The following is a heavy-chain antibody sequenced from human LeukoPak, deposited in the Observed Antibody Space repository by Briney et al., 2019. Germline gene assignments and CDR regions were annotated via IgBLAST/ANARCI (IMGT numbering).Heavy chain of an antibody. V-gene: IGHV1-18*01. J-gene: IGHJ3*02. CDR3: ARGPTDGYKAYAFDI. D-gene: IGHD5-24*01. Sequence: ASVKVSCKASGYTFTSYGISWVRQAPGQGLEWMGWISAYNGNTNYAQKLQGRVTMTTDTSTSTAYMELRSLRSDDTAVYYCARGPTDGYKAYAFDIWGQGTMVTVSS. CDR2: ISAYNGNT. CDR1: GYTFTSYG.